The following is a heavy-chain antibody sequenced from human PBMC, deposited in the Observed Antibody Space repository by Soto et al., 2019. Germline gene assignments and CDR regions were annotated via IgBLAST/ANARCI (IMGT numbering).Heavy chain of an antibody. CDR3: ARGPLDGTPGITMVRGVFWFDP. CDR1: GYTFTGYY. J-gene: IGHJ5*02. Sequence: ASVKISCKASGYTFTGYYMHGVRQAPGQGLEWMGWINPNSGGTNYAQKFQGWVTMTRDTSISTAYMELSRLGSDDTAVYYCARGPLDGTPGITMVRGVFWFDPWGQGTLVTVSS. D-gene: IGHD3-10*01. CDR2: INPNSGGT. V-gene: IGHV1-2*04.